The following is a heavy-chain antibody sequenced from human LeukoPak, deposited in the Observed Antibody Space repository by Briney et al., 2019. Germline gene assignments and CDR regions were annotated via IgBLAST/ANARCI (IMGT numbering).Heavy chain of an antibody. CDR1: GFSFSSYW. Sequence: GGSLRLSCAASGFSFSSYWMHWIRKAPGKGLEWVSYISSSGSTIYYADSVKGRFTISMNNAKNSLYLQMNSLRAEDTAVYYCASGMITFGGIWGQGTLVTVSS. D-gene: IGHD3-16*01. CDR3: ASGMITFGGI. V-gene: IGHV3-11*04. J-gene: IGHJ4*02. CDR2: ISSSGSTI.